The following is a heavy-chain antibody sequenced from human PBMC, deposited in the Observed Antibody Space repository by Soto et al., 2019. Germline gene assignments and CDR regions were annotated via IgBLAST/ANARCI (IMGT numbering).Heavy chain of an antibody. V-gene: IGHV3-48*01. J-gene: IGHJ4*02. CDR2: ISSSSSTV. D-gene: IGHD2-8*02. CDR3: ARDLVPDYFDY. CDR1: GFTFSSYS. Sequence: PRGSVRLSCAASGFTFSSYSMNWVRQAPGKGLEWVSYISSSSSTVYYADSVKGRFTISRDNAKNSLYLQMNSLRAEDTAVYYCARDLVPDYFDYWGQGTLVTVSS.